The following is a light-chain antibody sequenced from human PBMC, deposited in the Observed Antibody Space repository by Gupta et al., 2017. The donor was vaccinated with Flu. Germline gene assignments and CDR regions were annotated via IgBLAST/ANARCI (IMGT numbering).Light chain of an antibody. CDR2: AAS. CDR1: QSISTY. CDR3: QQTDSAPRR. J-gene: IGKJ2*04. V-gene: IGKV1-39*01. Sequence: DVQMTQSPSSLSASVGDRVTITCRASQSISTYLNWYQQKPGKAPKLLIYAASSLQSGVPSRFSGSGSGTDFTLTISRLQPEDFETYYCQQTDSAPRRFGQGTKLEIK.